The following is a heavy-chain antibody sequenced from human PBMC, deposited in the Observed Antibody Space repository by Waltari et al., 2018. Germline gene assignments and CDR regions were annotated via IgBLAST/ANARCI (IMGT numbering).Heavy chain of an antibody. D-gene: IGHD2-2*01. CDR1: GFTFSSYA. CDR2: ISYDGSNK. V-gene: IGHV3-30-3*01. J-gene: IGHJ4*02. Sequence: QVQLVESGGGVVQPGRSLRLSCAASGFTFSSYAMHWVRQAPGKGLEWVAVISYDGSNKYYADSVKGRFTISRDNAKNSLYLQMNSLRAEDTAVYYCARGGFVVVPAAVDYWGQGTLVTVSS. CDR3: ARGGFVVVPAAVDY.